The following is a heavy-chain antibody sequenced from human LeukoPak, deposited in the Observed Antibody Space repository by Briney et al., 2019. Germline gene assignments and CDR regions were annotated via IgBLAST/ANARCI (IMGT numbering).Heavy chain of an antibody. CDR2: ISARGSV. J-gene: IGHJ4*02. D-gene: IGHD3-10*01. CDR1: GFTFSSYA. Sequence: GGSLRLSCAASGFTFSSYAMSWVRQAPRKGLEWVSVISARGSVYYPDSVKGRFTISRDNSKNTVYLQMNSLRAEDTALYYCARKSASGNYPLDYWGQGTLVTVSS. V-gene: IGHV3-23*01. CDR3: ARKSASGNYPLDY.